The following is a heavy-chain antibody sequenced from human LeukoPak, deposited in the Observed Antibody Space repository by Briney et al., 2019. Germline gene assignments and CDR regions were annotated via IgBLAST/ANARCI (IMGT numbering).Heavy chain of an antibody. D-gene: IGHD2-8*01. CDR2: TYWHDDK. CDR1: GFSLRTSGVG. V-gene: IGHV2-5*01. Sequence: SGPTLLKPTQTLTLTCTFSGFSLRTSGVGVGWIRQPPGKALEWLALTYWHDDKRYSPSLKSRLTITKDTSKNQVVLTMTNMDPVDTATYYCAHEGDYCTNGVCYTGTFDYWGQGTLVTVSS. CDR3: AHEGDYCTNGVCYTGTFDY. J-gene: IGHJ4*02.